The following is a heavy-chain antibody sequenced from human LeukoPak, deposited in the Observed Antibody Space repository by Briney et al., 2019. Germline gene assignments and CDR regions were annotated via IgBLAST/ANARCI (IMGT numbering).Heavy chain of an antibody. CDR2: INTNTGNP. V-gene: IGHV7-4-1*02. CDR1: VYTFTSYA. D-gene: IGHD3-22*01. J-gene: IGHJ4*02. Sequence: ASVKVSCKASVYTFTSYAMNWVRQAPGQGLEWMGWINTNTGNPTYAQGFTGRFVFSLDTSVSTAYLQISSLKAEDTAVYYCARRGNYYDSSGYFNYWGQGTLVTVSS. CDR3: ARRGNYYDSSGYFNY.